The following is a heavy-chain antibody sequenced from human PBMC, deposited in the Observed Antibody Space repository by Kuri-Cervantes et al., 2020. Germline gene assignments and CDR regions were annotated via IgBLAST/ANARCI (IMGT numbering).Heavy chain of an antibody. CDR1: GFSFSTYW. CDR3: VRDGRSGWHFDY. CDR2: VKQDESEK. D-gene: IGHD6-19*01. V-gene: IGHV3-7*01. Sequence: GGSLRLSCAASGFSFSTYWMSWVRQAPGKGLEWVVNVKQDESEKYYVDSVKGRFTISRDNAKNSVYLQINSLRVEDTGVYYCVRDGRSGWHFDYWGQGALVTVSS. J-gene: IGHJ4*02.